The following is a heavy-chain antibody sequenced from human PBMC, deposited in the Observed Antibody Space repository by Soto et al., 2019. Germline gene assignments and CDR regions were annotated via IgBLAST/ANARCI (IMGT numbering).Heavy chain of an antibody. CDR3: AKDLVVLRYFDWLQIPPGDAFDI. CDR2: ISGSGGST. CDR1: GFTFSSYA. J-gene: IGHJ3*02. V-gene: IGHV3-23*01. Sequence: GGSLRLSCAASGFTFSSYAMSWVRQAPGKGLEWVSAISGSGGSTYYAESVKGRFTISRDNSKNTLYLQMNSLRAEDTAVYYCAKDLVVLRYFDWLQIPPGDAFDIWGQGTMVTVSS. D-gene: IGHD3-9*01.